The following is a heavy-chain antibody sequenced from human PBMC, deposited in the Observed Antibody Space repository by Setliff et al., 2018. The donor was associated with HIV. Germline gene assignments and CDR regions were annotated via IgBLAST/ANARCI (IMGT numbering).Heavy chain of an antibody. V-gene: IGHV4-59*02. J-gene: IGHJ4*03. CDR2: IYYTGST. CDR3: ARGNPDFDILTGYWSHFFDY. D-gene: IGHD3-9*01. CDR1: GDSVSGYY. Sequence: PSETLSLTCTVSGDSVSGYYWTWIRQPPGKGLEWIGDIYYTGSTNFHASLKSRVTISLDTSKTQFSLKVNSVSPADTAIYYCARGNPDFDILTGYWSHFFDYWGPETLLVTVSS.